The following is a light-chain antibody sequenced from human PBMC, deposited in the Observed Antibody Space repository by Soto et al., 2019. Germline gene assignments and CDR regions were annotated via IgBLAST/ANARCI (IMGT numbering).Light chain of an antibody. Sequence: QSAPTQPRSVSGSPGQSVSISCTGTSSDVGGYTYVSWYQQHPGKAPKVMIYDVSKRPSGVPDRFSGSKSGNTASLTISGLQSEDEADYYCCSYAGRYTYVFGTGTKLTVL. CDR2: DVS. CDR3: CSYAGRYTYV. V-gene: IGLV2-11*01. J-gene: IGLJ1*01. CDR1: SSDVGGYTY.